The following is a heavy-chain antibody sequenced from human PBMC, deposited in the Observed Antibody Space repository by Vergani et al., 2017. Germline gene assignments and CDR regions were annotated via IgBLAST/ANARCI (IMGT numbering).Heavy chain of an antibody. J-gene: IGHJ4*02. V-gene: IGHV3-7*03. CDR3: ARESVYYYGSGSSRLFDY. CDR2: IKQDGSEK. D-gene: IGHD3-10*01. CDR1: GFTFSSYW. Sequence: EVQLVESGGGLVQPGGSLRLSCAASGFTFSSYWMSWVRLAPGKGLEWVANIKQDGSEKYYVDSVKGRFTISRDNAKNSLYLQMNSLRAEDTAVYYCARESVYYYGSGSSRLFDYWGQGTLVTVSS.